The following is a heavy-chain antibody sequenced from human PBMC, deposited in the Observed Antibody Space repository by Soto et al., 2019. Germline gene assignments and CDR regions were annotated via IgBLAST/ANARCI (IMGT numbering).Heavy chain of an antibody. CDR3: ARPLIGSSSSDWFDP. Sequence: ASVKVSCKASGYTFTSYGISWVRQAPGQGLEWMGWISAYNGNTNYAQKLQGRVTMTTDTSTSTAYMELRSLRSDDTAVYYCARPLIGSSSSDWFDPWGQGTLVTVSS. V-gene: IGHV1-18*01. J-gene: IGHJ5*02. CDR1: GYTFTSYG. CDR2: ISAYNGNT. D-gene: IGHD6-6*01.